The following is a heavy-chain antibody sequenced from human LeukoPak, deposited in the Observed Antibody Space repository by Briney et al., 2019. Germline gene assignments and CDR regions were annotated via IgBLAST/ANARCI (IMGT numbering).Heavy chain of an antibody. V-gene: IGHV3-30*04. J-gene: IGHJ4*02. CDR1: GFTFSDFA. CDR3: RGTYYDSSAFFDL. D-gene: IGHD3-22*01. Sequence: GRSLRLSCAASGFTFSDFAMHWVRQAPGKGLEWVAVVSYDGINKYYADSVRGRVSISRDNSKNTLYLQMNSLRPEDTGVYFCRGTYYDSSAFFDLWGRGTLVTVSS. CDR2: VSYDGINK.